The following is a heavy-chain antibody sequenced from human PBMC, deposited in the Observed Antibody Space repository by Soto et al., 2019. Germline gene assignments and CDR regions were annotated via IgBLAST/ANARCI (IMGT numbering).Heavy chain of an antibody. J-gene: IGHJ4*02. D-gene: IGHD1-26*01. CDR3: AHRGATTSFLDY. V-gene: IGHV2-5*02. CDR1: GFSLSTSGVG. Sequence: QITLKESGPPLVKPTQTLTLTCTFSGFSLSTSGVGVGWIRQPPGKALEWLALIYWDDDKRYSPSLKSRLTITKDTSKNQVVLTMTNMDPVDTATYYCAHRGATTSFLDYWGQGTLVTVSS. CDR2: IYWDDDK.